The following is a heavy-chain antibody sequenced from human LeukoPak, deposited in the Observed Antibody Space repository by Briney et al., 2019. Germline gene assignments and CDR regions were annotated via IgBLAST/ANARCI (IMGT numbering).Heavy chain of an antibody. CDR1: GGTFSSYA. J-gene: IGHJ2*01. CDR3: AGNVERATISYFDL. V-gene: IGHV1-69*01. D-gene: IGHD5-24*01. CDR2: IIPIFGTA. Sequence: SVKVSCKASGGTFSSYAISWVRQAPGQGLEWMGGIIPIFGTANYAQKFQGRVTITADESTSTAYMELSSLRSEDTAVYYCAGNVERATISYFDLWGRGTLVTVSS.